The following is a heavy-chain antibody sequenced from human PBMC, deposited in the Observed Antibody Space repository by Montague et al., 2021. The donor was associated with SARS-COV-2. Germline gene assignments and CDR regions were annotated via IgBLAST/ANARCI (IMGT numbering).Heavy chain of an antibody. CDR1: GFSLSTSGMC. V-gene: IGHV2-70*01. CDR3: ARSYYDILTGYHMAFDY. D-gene: IGHD3-9*01. CDR2: IDWDDDK. J-gene: IGHJ4*02. Sequence: PALVKPTQTLTLTCTFSGFSLSTSGMCVSWIRQPPGKALEWLALIDWDDDKYYSTSLKTRLTISKDTSKNQVVLTMTNMDPVDTATYYCARSYYDILTGYHMAFDYWGQGTLVTVSS.